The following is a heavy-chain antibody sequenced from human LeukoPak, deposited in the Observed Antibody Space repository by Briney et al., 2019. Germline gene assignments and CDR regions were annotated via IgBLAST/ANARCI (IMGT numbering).Heavy chain of an antibody. D-gene: IGHD3-10*01. V-gene: IGHV1-18*01. CDR2: ISAYNANT. CDR1: GYTFTSYG. CDR3: ARDFFAYYGSGSYYKGAGVYYYYGMDV. Sequence: ASVKVSCKASGYTFTSYGISWVRQAPGQGLEWMGWISAYNANTNYAQKLQGRVTMTTDTSTSTAYMELRSLRSDDTAVYYCARDFFAYYGSGSYYKGAGVYYYYGMDVWGQGTTVTVSS. J-gene: IGHJ6*02.